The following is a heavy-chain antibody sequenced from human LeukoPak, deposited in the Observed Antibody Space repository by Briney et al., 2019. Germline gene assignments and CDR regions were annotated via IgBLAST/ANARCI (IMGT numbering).Heavy chain of an antibody. J-gene: IGHJ4*02. D-gene: IGHD5-12*01. CDR2: ISNSYNTI. V-gene: IGHV3-48*03. CDR1: GFNFSSYE. CDR3: ARGGPRYSGYD. Sequence: GGSLRLSCAASGFNFSSYEMNLVRQAPGKGLEWISYISNSYNTIYYADSVKGRITISRDNAKNSLYLQMNSLRAEDTAVYYCARGGPRYSGYDWGQGTLVTVSS.